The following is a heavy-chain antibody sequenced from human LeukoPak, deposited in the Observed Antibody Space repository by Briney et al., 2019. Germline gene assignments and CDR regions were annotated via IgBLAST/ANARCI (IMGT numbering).Heavy chain of an antibody. CDR2: INHSGST. D-gene: IGHD3-3*01. V-gene: IGHV4-4*02. CDR3: ARGLGYYDFWSVFPRSTNWFDP. CDR1: GGSISGSNW. J-gene: IGHJ5*02. Sequence: PSGTLSLTCAVSGGSISGSNWWSWVRQPPGKGLEWIGEINHSGSTNYNPSLKSRVTISVDTSKNQFSLKLSSVTAADTAVYYCARGLGYYDFWSVFPRSTNWFDPWGQGTLVTVSS.